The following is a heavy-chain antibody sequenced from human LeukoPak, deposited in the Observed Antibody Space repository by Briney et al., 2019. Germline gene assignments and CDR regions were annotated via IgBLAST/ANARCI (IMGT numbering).Heavy chain of an antibody. Sequence: GGSLRLSCAASGFTFSNYGMHWVRQAPGKGLEWVALIWYDGRTKFQADSVKWRFTISRDNSKNTLFLQMDSLRDEDTAVYYCSREWGRIAVAGGPGYWGQGTRVTVSS. V-gene: IGHV3-33*01. CDR1: GFTFSNYG. J-gene: IGHJ4*02. D-gene: IGHD6-19*01. CDR2: IWYDGRTK. CDR3: SREWGRIAVAGGPGY.